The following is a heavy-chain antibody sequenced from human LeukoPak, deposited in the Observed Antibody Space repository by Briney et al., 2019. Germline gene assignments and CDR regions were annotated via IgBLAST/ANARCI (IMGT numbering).Heavy chain of an antibody. V-gene: IGHV1-46*01. D-gene: IGHD2-15*01. CDR1: GYTFTSYY. J-gene: IGHJ4*02. CDR2: INPSGGST. Sequence: ASVKVSCKASGYTFTSYYMHWVRQPPGQGRAGMGIINPSGGSTSYAQKFQGRVTMTRDTSTSTVYMELSSLRSEDTAVYYCARGYCSGGSCYNYFDYWGQGTLVTVSS. CDR3: ARGYCSGGSCYNYFDY.